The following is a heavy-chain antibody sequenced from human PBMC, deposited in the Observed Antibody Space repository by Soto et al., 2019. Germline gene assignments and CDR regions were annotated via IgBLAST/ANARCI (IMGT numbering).Heavy chain of an antibody. D-gene: IGHD6-19*01. J-gene: IGHJ4*02. CDR2: INPLSGST. CDR1: GYTFTSYY. Sequence: ASVKVSCKASGYTFTSYYIHWVRQAPGQGLEWMGIINPLSGSTAYAQKFQGRVTLTRDTSTNTVSMELSSLRSEDTAVYYFARGTGDSSGWYTFPFDYWGQGTVVTVS. CDR3: ARGTGDSSGWYTFPFDY. V-gene: IGHV1-46*01.